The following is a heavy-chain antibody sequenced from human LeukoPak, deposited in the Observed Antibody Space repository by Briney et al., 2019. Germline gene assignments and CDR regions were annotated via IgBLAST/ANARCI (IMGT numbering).Heavy chain of an antibody. Sequence: ASVKVSCKASGYTFTSYDINWVRQATGQGLEWMGWMNPNSGNTGYAQKFQGRVTMTRNTSISTAYMELSNLRSEDTAVYYCARGQRPSITMVRGVPRYYFDYWGQGTLVTVSS. CDR3: ARGQRPSITMVRGVPRYYFDY. D-gene: IGHD3-10*01. CDR2: MNPNSGNT. V-gene: IGHV1-8*01. J-gene: IGHJ4*02. CDR1: GYTFTSYD.